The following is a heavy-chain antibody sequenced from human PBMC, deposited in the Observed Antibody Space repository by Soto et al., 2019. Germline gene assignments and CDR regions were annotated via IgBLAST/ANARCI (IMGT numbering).Heavy chain of an antibody. CDR2: IVVGSGNT. CDR3: AAEYNYYYGMDV. V-gene: IGHV1-58*01. J-gene: IGHJ6*02. Sequence: SVKVSCKASGFTFTSSAVQWVRQARGQRLEWIGWIVVGSGNTNYAQKFQERVTITRDMSTSTAYMELSSLRSEDTAVYYCAAEYNYYYGMDVWGQGTTVTVSS. D-gene: IGHD1-20*01. CDR1: GFTFTSSA.